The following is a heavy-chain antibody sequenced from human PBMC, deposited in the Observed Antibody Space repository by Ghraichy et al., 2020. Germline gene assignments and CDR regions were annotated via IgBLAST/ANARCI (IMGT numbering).Heavy chain of an antibody. D-gene: IGHD3-16*02. CDR2: IYYSGST. J-gene: IGHJ3*02. Sequence: SETLSLTCTVSGGSISSYYWSWIRQPTGKGLEWIGYIYYSGSTNYNPSLKSRVTISVDTSKNQFSLKLSSVTAADTAVYYCARRLLIVRRFDAFDIWGQGTMDTVSS. CDR1: GGSISSYY. V-gene: IGHV4-59*08. CDR3: ARRLLIVRRFDAFDI.